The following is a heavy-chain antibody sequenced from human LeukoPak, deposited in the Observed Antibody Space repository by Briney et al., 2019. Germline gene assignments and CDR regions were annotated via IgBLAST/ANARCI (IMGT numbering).Heavy chain of an antibody. Sequence: GASVKVSCKASGYTFTGYYMHWVRQAPGQGLEWMGWINPNSGGTNYAQKFQGRVTMTRDTPISTAYMELSRLRSDDTAVYYCARVGREGGWVVVPAAPRADYWGQGTLVTVSS. CDR2: INPNSGGT. CDR3: ARVGREGGWVVVPAAPRADY. D-gene: IGHD2-2*01. CDR1: GYTFTGYY. J-gene: IGHJ4*02. V-gene: IGHV1-2*02.